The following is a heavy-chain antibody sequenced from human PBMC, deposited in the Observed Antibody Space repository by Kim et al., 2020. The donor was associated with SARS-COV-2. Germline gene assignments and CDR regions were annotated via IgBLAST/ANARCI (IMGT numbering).Heavy chain of an antibody. Sequence: ASVNGRVTISRDNAKNSLYLKVNSLGAEDTAVYYCARDNGPYYYDSSGYRWGQGTLVTVSS. J-gene: IGHJ4*02. CDR3: ARDNGPYYYDSSGYR. D-gene: IGHD3-22*01. V-gene: IGHV3-21*01.